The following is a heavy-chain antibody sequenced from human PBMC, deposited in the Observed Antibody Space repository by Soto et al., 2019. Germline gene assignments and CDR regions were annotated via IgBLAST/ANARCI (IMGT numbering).Heavy chain of an antibody. D-gene: IGHD6-19*01. CDR3: ASPHHSGGWYQRAFDY. CDR2: IISIFGTA. Sequence: SVKVSCKASGGTFSSYAISWVRQAPGQGLEWMGGIISIFGTANYAQKFQGRVTITADESTSTAYMELSSLRSEDTAVYYCASPHHSGGWYQRAFDYWGQGTLVTVSS. J-gene: IGHJ4*02. CDR1: GGTFSSYA. V-gene: IGHV1-69*13.